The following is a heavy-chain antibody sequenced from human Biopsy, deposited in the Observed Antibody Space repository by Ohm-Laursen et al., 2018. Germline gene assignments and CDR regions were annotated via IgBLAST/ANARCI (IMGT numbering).Heavy chain of an antibody. CDR1: GYSFTSYY. J-gene: IGHJ4*02. D-gene: IGHD6-19*01. V-gene: IGHV1-46*01. CDR3: ARNTGWYGDLYYFDY. Sequence: ASVKVSCNASGYSFTSYYMHWVRQAPGQGLEWMGMINPSGSTTSYPQIFQGRVTMARDTSKSTVYVELSSLRSADTAVYFCARNTGWYGDLYYFDYWGQGTLVTVSS. CDR2: INPSGSTT.